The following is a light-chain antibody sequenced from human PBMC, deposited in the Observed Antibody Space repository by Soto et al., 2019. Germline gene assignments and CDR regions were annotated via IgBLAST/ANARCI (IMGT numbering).Light chain of an antibody. J-gene: IGKJ1*01. V-gene: IGKV1-12*01. CDR3: QQANGFPWT. Sequence: DMQMTQSPASVSASVGDRVTITCRASQGISSYLAWYQQRPGKAPKLLISAASSLHSGVPSRFSGSGSGTDFTLTISSLQPEDFATYYCQQANGFPWTFGQGTKVEIK. CDR2: AAS. CDR1: QGISSY.